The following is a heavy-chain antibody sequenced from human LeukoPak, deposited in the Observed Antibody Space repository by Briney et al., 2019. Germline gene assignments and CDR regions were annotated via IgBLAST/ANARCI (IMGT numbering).Heavy chain of an antibody. J-gene: IGHJ5*02. V-gene: IGHV4-4*09. CDR3: ARLDIVVVPAAIRDGWFDP. CDR1: GGSISSYY. D-gene: IGHD2-2*02. Sequence: SETLSLTCTVSGGSISSYYWSWIRQPPGKGLEWIGYIYTSGSTNYNPSLKNRVTISVDTSKNQFSLKLSSVTAADPAVYYCARLDIVVVPAAIRDGWFDPWGQGTLVTVSS. CDR2: IYTSGST.